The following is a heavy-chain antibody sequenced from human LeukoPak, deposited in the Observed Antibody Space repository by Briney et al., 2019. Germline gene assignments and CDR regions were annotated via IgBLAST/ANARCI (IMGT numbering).Heavy chain of an antibody. CDR1: GFTFSSYG. D-gene: IGHD2-2*01. CDR2: IRYDGSNK. Sequence: PGGALRLSCAASGFTFSSYGVHWVRQAPGKGLEWVAFIRYDGSNKYYADSVKGRFTISRDNSKNTLYLQMNSLRAEDTAVYYCAKDQRDIVVVPAAPKELYYYYYMDVWGKGTTVTISS. J-gene: IGHJ6*03. CDR3: AKDQRDIVVVPAAPKELYYYYYMDV. V-gene: IGHV3-30*02.